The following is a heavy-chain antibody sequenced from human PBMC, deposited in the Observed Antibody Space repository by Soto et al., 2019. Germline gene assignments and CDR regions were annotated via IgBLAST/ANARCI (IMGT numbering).Heavy chain of an antibody. CDR2: ISGSGGST. D-gene: IGHD3-16*01. V-gene: IGHV3-23*01. J-gene: IGHJ5*02. CDR1: GFTFSSYA. Sequence: GGSLRLSCAASGFTFSSYAMSWVRQAPGKGLEWVSSISGSGGSTYYADSVKGRFTISRDNSKNTLYLQMNSLRAKDTAVYYCAKGGAYDWFDPWGQGTLVTVSS. CDR3: AKGGAYDWFDP.